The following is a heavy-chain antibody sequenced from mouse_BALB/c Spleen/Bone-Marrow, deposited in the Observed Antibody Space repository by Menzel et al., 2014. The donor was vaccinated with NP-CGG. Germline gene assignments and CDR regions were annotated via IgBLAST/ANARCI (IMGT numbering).Heavy chain of an antibody. D-gene: IGHD2-4*01. Sequence: EVKVVESGGDLVKPGGSLKLSCAASGFTFSSYGMSWVRQTPDKRLEWVATISSGGSYTYYPDSVKGRFTISRDNAKNTLCLQMSSLKSEDTAMYYCARQDYDWFAYWSQGTLVTVSA. V-gene: IGHV5-6*01. J-gene: IGHJ3*01. CDR1: GFTFSSYG. CDR3: ARQDYDWFAY. CDR2: ISSGGSYT.